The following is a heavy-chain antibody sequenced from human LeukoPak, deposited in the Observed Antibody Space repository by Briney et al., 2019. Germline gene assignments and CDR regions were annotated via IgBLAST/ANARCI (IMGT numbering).Heavy chain of an antibody. CDR3: ATEYSDNSGYCFH. CDR2: ISNGGGFK. CDR1: GFSFKNYA. D-gene: IGHD3-22*01. J-gene: IGHJ4*02. V-gene: IGHV3-21*01. Sequence: GGSLRLSCAGSGFSFKNYAMSWVRQAPGKGLEWVSSISNGGGFKSYADSLEGRFAISRENAKNSLYLQMNSLRADDTAVYYCATEYSDNSGYCFHWGQGTLVTVSS.